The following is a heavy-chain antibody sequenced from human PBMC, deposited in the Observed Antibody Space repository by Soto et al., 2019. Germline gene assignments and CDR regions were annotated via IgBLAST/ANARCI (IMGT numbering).Heavy chain of an antibody. CDR3: VRHEGLILLAAIY. CDR1: GYTFTNYW. Sequence: GESLKISCKGSGYTFTNYWIGWVRQMPGKGLEWMGIIYPGDSDTRYSPSFQGQVTISADRSISTAYLQWNSLKPSDTAMYYWVRHEGLILLAAIYWGQGTLVTVSS. V-gene: IGHV5-51*01. J-gene: IGHJ4*02. D-gene: IGHD2-2*02. CDR2: IYPGDSDT.